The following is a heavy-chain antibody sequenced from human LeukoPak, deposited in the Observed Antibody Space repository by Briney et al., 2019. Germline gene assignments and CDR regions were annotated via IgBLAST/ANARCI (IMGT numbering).Heavy chain of an antibody. D-gene: IGHD5-12*01. Sequence: SGPALVKPTQTLTLTCTFSGFSLSTSGMCVSWIRQPPGKALEWLARIDWDDDKYYSTSLKTRLTISKDTSKNQVVLTMTNVDPVDTSTYYCARIRVASNSFDYWGQGTLVTVSS. CDR3: ARIRVASNSFDY. CDR2: IDWDDDK. CDR1: GFSLSTSGMC. J-gene: IGHJ4*02. V-gene: IGHV2-70*11.